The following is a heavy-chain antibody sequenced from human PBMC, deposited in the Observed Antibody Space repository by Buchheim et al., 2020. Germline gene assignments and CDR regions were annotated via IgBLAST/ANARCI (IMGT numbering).Heavy chain of an antibody. Sequence: QVQLQESGPGLVKPSETLSLTCTVSGGSMSRYYWSWMRQSPGKGLEWIGYIFHSGSTNYNPALKSRVTISVDMSNNQLSLKLNSVTAADTAVYYCARHRALGYCSSLNCYSFDPWGQGIL. J-gene: IGHJ5*01. CDR3: ARHRALGYCSSLNCYSFDP. D-gene: IGHD2-2*01. CDR1: GGSMSRYY. V-gene: IGHV4-59*08. CDR2: IFHSGST.